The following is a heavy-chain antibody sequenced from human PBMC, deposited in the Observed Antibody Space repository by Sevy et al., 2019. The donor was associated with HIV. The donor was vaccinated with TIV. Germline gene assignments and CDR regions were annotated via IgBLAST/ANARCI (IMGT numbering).Heavy chain of an antibody. CDR2: LSGSGGST. J-gene: IGHJ3*02. CDR1: GFTFYNYA. Sequence: GGSLRLSCAASGFTFYNYAMNWVRQAPGKGLEWVSGLSGSGGSTNYADSVKGRFTISRDNSKNTLYLQMSSLRAEDTAVYYCAKDRVWELGDAFDIWGQGTMVTVSS. CDR3: AKDRVWELGDAFDI. V-gene: IGHV3-23*01. D-gene: IGHD6-13*01.